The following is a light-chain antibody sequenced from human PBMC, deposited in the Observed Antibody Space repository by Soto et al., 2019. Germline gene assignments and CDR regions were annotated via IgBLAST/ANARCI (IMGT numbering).Light chain of an antibody. Sequence: EIVLTQSPGTLSLSPGERATLSCRASQSVTSSDLAWYQHKPGQSPRLLIYGVSSRATGIPDRFSGSGSGIDFTLPINRLEPEDFAVYYCQEYGSSRTFGQGTKVEIK. V-gene: IGKV3-20*01. J-gene: IGKJ1*01. CDR3: QEYGSSRT. CDR1: QSVTSSD. CDR2: GVS.